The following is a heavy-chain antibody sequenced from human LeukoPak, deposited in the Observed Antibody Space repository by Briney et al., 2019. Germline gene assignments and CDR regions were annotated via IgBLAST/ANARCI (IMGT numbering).Heavy chain of an antibody. J-gene: IGHJ6*03. CDR2: IYYSGST. Sequence: YPSETLSLTCTVSGVSISSYYWSWIRQPPGKGLEWIGYIYYSGSTNYNPSLKSRVTISVDTSKNQFSLKLSSVTAADTAVYYCARVEEGYGSGRRENYYYYYMDVWGKGTTVTISS. CDR3: ARVEEGYGSGRRENYYYYYMDV. D-gene: IGHD3-10*01. CDR1: GVSISSYY. V-gene: IGHV4-59*01.